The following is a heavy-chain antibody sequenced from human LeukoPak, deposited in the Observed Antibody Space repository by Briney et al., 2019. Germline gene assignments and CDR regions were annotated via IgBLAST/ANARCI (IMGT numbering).Heavy chain of an antibody. D-gene: IGHD3-3*01. CDR2: INPNSGDT. J-gene: IGHJ4*02. CDR3: ARQVRLYYDFWSGYYY. CDR1: GYTLTGYY. V-gene: IGHV1-2*02. Sequence: ASVKVSCKASGYTLTGYYLHWVRQAPRQGLEWMGWINPNSGDTNFAQKFQGRVTMTRDTSINTAYMELSRLRSDDTAVYYCARQVRLYYDFWSGYYYWGQGTLVTVSS.